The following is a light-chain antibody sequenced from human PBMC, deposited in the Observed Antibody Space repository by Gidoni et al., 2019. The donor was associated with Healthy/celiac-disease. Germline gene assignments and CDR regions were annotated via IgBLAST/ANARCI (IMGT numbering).Light chain of an antibody. CDR3: QKYNSAPWT. J-gene: IGKJ1*01. CDR1: QGIRNY. Sequence: DIQMTQSPPSLSASVGDRVTITCRASQGIRNYLAWYQQKPGKVPKLLIYAASTLQSGVPSRFSGSGSGTEFTLTISSLQPEDVATYYCQKYNSAPWTFGQGTKVEIK. CDR2: AAS. V-gene: IGKV1-27*01.